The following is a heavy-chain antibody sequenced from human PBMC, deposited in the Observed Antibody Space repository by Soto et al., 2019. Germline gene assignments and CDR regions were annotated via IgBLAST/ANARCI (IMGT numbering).Heavy chain of an antibody. D-gene: IGHD2-2*01. Sequence: GGSLRLSCTASGFTFSTYAMSWVRQASGKGLEWASTISDSGSTYYADSVKGRFTISRDNSKNTLYPEMNSLRAEDTAVYYCAKDKGGRYCSRTSCLYSFDYWGQGTLVTVSS. CDR2: ISDSGST. V-gene: IGHV3-23*01. CDR1: GFTFSTYA. J-gene: IGHJ4*02. CDR3: AKDKGGRYCSRTSCLYSFDY.